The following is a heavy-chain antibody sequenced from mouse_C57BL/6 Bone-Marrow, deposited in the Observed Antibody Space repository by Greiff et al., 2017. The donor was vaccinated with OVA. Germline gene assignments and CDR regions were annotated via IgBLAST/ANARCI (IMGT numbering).Heavy chain of an antibody. D-gene: IGHD1-1*01. J-gene: IGHJ4*01. CDR3: ARPYYYGSSYLYYYAMDY. CDR2: IYPRDGST. CDR1: GYTFTDHT. V-gene: IGHV1-78*01. Sequence: QVQLKQSDAELVKPGASVKISCKVSGYTFTDHTIHWMKQRPEQGLEWIGYIYPRDGSTKYNEKFKGKATLTADKSSSTAYMQLNSLTSEDSAVYFCARPYYYGSSYLYYYAMDYWGQGTSVTVSS.